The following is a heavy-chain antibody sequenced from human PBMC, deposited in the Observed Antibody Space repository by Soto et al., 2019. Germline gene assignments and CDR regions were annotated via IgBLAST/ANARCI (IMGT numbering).Heavy chain of an antibody. D-gene: IGHD3-3*01. CDR1: GYTLTSYG. Sequence: ASVKVSCKASGYTLTSYGISWVRQAPGQGLEWMGWISAYNGNTNYAQKLQGRVTMTTDTSTSTAYMELRSLRSDDTAVYYCARGRYLTDFGVVEYYYYMDVWGKGTTVTVSS. V-gene: IGHV1-18*01. CDR2: ISAYNGNT. CDR3: ARGRYLTDFGVVEYYYYMDV. J-gene: IGHJ6*03.